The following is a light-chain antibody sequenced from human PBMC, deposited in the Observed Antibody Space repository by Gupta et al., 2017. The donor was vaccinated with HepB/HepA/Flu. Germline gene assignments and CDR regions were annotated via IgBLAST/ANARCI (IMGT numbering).Light chain of an antibody. V-gene: IGLV2-11*01. Sequence: QSALTQPRSVSGSPGQAGTISCTGSSSDVGNYNYVSWYQHHPGKAPKLIIYDVSKWPTGVPDRFSGSKSGNTASLTISGLQAEDEADYYCCSYAGSYTHYVFGTGTKVTVL. CDR3: CSYAGSYTHYV. J-gene: IGLJ1*01. CDR2: DVS. CDR1: SSDVGNYNY.